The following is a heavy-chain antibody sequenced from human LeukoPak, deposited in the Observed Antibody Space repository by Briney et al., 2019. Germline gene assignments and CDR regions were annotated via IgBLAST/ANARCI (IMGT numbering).Heavy chain of an antibody. D-gene: IGHD6-13*01. V-gene: IGHV3-74*01. CDR3: VKGGSSSHNWFDP. J-gene: IGHJ5*02. CDR2: INSDGSST. Sequence: TGGSLRLSCAASGFTFSNYWMHWVRQAPGKGLVWVSRINSDGSSTTSADSVKGRFTISRDNAKDTLYLQMHSLRIEDTAVYYCVKGGSSSHNWFDPWGQGILVTVSS. CDR1: GFTFSNYW.